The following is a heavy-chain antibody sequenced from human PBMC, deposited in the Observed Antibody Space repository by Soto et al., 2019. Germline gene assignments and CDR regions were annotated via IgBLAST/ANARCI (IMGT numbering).Heavy chain of an antibody. CDR3: AKGPYYYDSSGYLDYFDY. CDR2: ISGSGGST. Sequence: GGSLRLSCAASGFTFSSYAMSWVRQAPGKGLEWVSAISGSGGSTYYADSVKGRFTISRDNSKNTRYLQMNSLRAEDTAVYYCAKGPYYYDSSGYLDYFDYWGQGTLVTVSS. V-gene: IGHV3-23*01. J-gene: IGHJ4*02. D-gene: IGHD3-22*01. CDR1: GFTFSSYA.